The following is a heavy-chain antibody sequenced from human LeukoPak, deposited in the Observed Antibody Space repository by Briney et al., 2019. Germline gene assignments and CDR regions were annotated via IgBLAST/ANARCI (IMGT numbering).Heavy chain of an antibody. CDR3: AKDGHSSGWLVN. CDR2: IKLDGSEK. CDR1: GLTFSSYW. J-gene: IGHJ4*02. V-gene: IGHV3-7*01. D-gene: IGHD6-19*01. Sequence: GGSLRLSCAASGLTFSSYWMTWVRQAPGKGLEWVANIKLDGSEKYYVNSVKGRFTISRDNAKNSLYLQMNSLRAEDTAVYYCAKDGHSSGWLVNWGQGTLVTVSS.